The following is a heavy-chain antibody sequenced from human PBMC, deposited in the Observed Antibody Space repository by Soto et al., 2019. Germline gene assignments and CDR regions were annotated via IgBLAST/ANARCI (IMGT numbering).Heavy chain of an antibody. D-gene: IGHD2-15*01. Sequence: QVQLVQSGAEVKKPGSSVKVSCKASGGTFSSYAISWVRQAPGQGLEWMGGIIPIFGTANYAQKFQGRVTITAAESTSTAAMALSSLRSEDTAVYYCACGGRPYYYYGMDVWGQGTTVTVSS. J-gene: IGHJ6*02. CDR3: ACGGRPYYYYGMDV. V-gene: IGHV1-69*12. CDR2: IIPIFGTA. CDR1: GGTFSSYA.